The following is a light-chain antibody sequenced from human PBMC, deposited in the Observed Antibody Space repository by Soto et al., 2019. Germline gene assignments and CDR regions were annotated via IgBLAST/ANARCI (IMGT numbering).Light chain of an antibody. CDR3: QQRSNWPPGA. CDR1: QSVSSY. V-gene: IGKV3-11*01. CDR2: DAS. J-gene: IGKJ4*01. Sequence: EIVLTQSPATLSLSPGERATLSCRASQSVSSYLAWYQQKPGQAPRLLIYDASNRATGIPARFSRSGSGTDFTLTISSLEPEDFAVYYCQQRSNWPPGAFGGGTKVEIK.